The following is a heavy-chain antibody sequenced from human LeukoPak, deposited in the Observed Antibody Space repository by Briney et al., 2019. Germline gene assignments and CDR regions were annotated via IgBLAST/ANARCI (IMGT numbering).Heavy chain of an antibody. CDR1: GFTFSSYS. Sequence: GGSLRLSCAASGFTFSSYSMNWVRQAPGKGLEWVSYISSSSSTIYYADSVKGRFTISRDNAKNSLYLQMNSLRAEDMAVYYCARDRTPYYYDSSGYRGYFDYWGQGTLVTVSS. V-gene: IGHV3-48*01. D-gene: IGHD3-22*01. CDR2: ISSSSSTI. J-gene: IGHJ4*02. CDR3: ARDRTPYYYDSSGYRGYFDY.